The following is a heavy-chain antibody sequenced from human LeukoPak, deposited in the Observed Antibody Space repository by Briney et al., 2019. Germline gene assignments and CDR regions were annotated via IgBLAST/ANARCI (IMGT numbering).Heavy chain of an antibody. Sequence: GGSLRLSCAASGFTFSSYAMHWVRQAPGKGLEWVAVISYDGSNKYYADSVKGRFTISRDNSKNTLYLQMNSLRAEDTAVYYCAREVGLKVFDYWGQGTLVTVSS. CDR3: AREVGLKVFDY. CDR1: GFTFSSYA. D-gene: IGHD4/OR15-4a*01. V-gene: IGHV3-30-3*01. CDR2: ISYDGSNK. J-gene: IGHJ4*02.